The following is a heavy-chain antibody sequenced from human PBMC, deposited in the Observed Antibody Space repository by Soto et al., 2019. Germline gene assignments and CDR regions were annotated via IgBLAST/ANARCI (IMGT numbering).Heavy chain of an antibody. J-gene: IGHJ4*02. V-gene: IGHV1-18*04. CDR2: ISAYTGKA. D-gene: IGHD3-10*01. Sequence: QVQLVQSGPEVKKPGASVKVSCKTSGYVYISYGISWVRQAPGHGLEWVGWISAYTGKADYAQKFQGRVTMTTETDTSTAFLELRSRRSDDTAVYYCARDQRYYGSGSYYSDSWGQGTLVTVSS. CDR3: ARDQRYYGSGSYYSDS. CDR1: GYVYISYG.